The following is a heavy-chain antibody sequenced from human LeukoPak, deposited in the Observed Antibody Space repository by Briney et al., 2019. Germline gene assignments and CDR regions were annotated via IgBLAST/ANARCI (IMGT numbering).Heavy chain of an antibody. V-gene: IGHV3-48*02. CDR3: ARDPDL. J-gene: IGHJ5*02. CDR1: GFTLSSYN. CDR2: ISGTAGYI. Sequence: GGSLRLPCAASGFTLSSYNIHWVRQAPGKGLEWVSYISGTAGYIYYADSVKGRFTISRDHAKNSLYLQMNSLRDEDTAVYYCARDPDLWGQGTLVTVSS.